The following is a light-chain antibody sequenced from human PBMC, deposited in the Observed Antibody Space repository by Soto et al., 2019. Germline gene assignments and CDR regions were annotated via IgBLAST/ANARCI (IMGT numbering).Light chain of an antibody. CDR1: DIGSTN. Sequence: SYELTQSLSVSVALGQTAKITCGGNDIGSTNVHWYQQKPGQAPVLVIYRDAIRPSGIPERFSGSNSGNTATLTIGRAQAGDEAHYYCQLWHSSTVVFGGGTKLTVL. V-gene: IGLV3-9*01. CDR2: RDA. J-gene: IGLJ2*01. CDR3: QLWHSSTVV.